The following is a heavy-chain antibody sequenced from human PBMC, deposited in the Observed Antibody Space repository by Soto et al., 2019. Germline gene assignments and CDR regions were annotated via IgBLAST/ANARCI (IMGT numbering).Heavy chain of an antibody. CDR1: GGSFSGYY. J-gene: IGHJ4*02. V-gene: IGHV4-34*01. CDR3: ARGEYSLWSHLNY. CDR2: INHSGST. Sequence: SETLSLTCAVYGGSFSGYYWSWIRQPPGKGLEWIGEINHSGSTNYNPSLKSRVTISVDTSKNQFSLKLSSVTAADPAVYYCARGEYSLWSHLNYWGQGTLVTVSS. D-gene: IGHD3-10*01.